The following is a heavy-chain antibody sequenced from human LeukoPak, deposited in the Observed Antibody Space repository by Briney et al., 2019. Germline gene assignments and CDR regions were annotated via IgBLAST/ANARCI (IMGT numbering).Heavy chain of an antibody. V-gene: IGHV3-23*01. J-gene: IGHJ4*02. CDR2: ISGSGGST. CDR1: GFTFSSYA. D-gene: IGHD1-26*01. CDR3: AKTRVPYSGSYYLDY. Sequence: PGGSLRLSCAASGFTFSSYAMSWVRQAPGKGLEWVSAISGSGGSTYYADSVKGRFTISRDNSKNTLYLQMNSLRAKDTAVYYCAKTRVPYSGSYYLDYWGQGTLVTVSS.